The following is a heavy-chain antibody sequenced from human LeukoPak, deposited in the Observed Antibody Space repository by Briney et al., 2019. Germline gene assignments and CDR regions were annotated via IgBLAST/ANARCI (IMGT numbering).Heavy chain of an antibody. Sequence: GGSLRLSCTASKFTFSHYGMQWVRQAPGKGLEWVAVISSDGSIKVYADSVKGRFTLSRDNSINTVDLQMNSLRAEDTAVYYCVKEYHSRGFGSYFDYWGQGTLVTVSS. CDR1: KFTFSHYG. J-gene: IGHJ4*02. CDR3: VKEYHSRGFGSYFDY. D-gene: IGHD3-3*01. CDR2: ISSDGSIK. V-gene: IGHV3-30*18.